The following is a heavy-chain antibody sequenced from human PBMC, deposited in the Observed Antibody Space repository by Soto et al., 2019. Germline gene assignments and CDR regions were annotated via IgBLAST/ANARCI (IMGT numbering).Heavy chain of an antibody. J-gene: IGHJ6*02. V-gene: IGHV3-23*01. CDR1: GFAFSSYA. CDR2: ISGSGGST. Sequence: EVQLLESGGGLVQPGEYLRVSCAASGFAFSSYAMTWVRQVPGKGLEWVSGISGSGGSTYYADSVKGRFTISRDNSKNTLYLQMHSLRAEDTAVYYCAKSVVVTAVRHYYYYYGMDVWGQGTTVTVSS. CDR3: AKSVVVTAVRHYYYYYGMDV. D-gene: IGHD2-21*02.